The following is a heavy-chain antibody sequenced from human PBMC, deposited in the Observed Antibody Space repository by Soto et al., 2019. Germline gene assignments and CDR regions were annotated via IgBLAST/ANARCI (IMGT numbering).Heavy chain of an antibody. D-gene: IGHD4-4*01. Sequence: SETLSLTCTVSGGSISSYYWSWIRQPPGKGLEWIGYIYYSGSTNYNPSLKSRVTISVDTSKNQFSLKLSSVTAADTAVYYCARVIPWDYNFDCWGQGTLVTVSS. J-gene: IGHJ4*02. CDR2: IYYSGST. CDR1: GGSISSYY. CDR3: ARVIPWDYNFDC. V-gene: IGHV4-59*01.